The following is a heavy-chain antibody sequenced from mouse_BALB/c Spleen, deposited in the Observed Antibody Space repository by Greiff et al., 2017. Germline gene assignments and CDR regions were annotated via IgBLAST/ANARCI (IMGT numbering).Heavy chain of an antibody. D-gene: IGHD2-4*01. CDR2: IYPGNSDT. Sequence: VQLQQSGTVLARPGASVKMSCKASGYSFTSYWMHWVKQRPGQGLEWIGAIYPGNSDTSYNQKFKGKAKLTAVTSASTAYMELSSLTNEDSAVYYCSLYDYGPWFAYWGQGTLVTVSA. J-gene: IGHJ3*01. CDR3: SLYDYGPWFAY. CDR1: GYSFTSYW. V-gene: IGHV1-5*01.